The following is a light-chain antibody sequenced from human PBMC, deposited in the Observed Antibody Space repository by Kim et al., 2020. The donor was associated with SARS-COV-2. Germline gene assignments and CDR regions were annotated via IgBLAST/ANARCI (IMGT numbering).Light chain of an antibody. CDR1: QNINNNY. CDR2: AAS. J-gene: IGKJ2*01. V-gene: IGKV3-20*01. Sequence: SPGERATLSCRASQNINNNYLTWYQQKPGQPPRLFIYAASRRVTCIPDRFSGSGSGTDFTLTISRLEPEDCAVYYCQQYGSSPYTFGQGTKVEIK. CDR3: QQYGSSPYT.